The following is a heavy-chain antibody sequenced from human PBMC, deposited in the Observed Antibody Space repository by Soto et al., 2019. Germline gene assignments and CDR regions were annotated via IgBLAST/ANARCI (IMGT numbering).Heavy chain of an antibody. J-gene: IGHJ6*02. D-gene: IGHD3-9*01. Sequence: PGGSLRLSCAASGFTFSSYGMHWVRQAPGKGLEWVAVIWYDGSNKYYADSVKGRFTISRDNSKNTLYLQMNSLRAEDTAVYYCAREFLGANFDSGLAAYYYYYGMDVWGQGTTVTVSS. V-gene: IGHV3-33*01. CDR2: IWYDGSNK. CDR1: GFTFSSYG. CDR3: AREFLGANFDSGLAAYYYYYGMDV.